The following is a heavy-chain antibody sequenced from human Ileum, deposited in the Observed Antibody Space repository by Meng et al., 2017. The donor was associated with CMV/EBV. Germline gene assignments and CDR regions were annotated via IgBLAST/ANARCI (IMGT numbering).Heavy chain of an antibody. V-gene: IGHV3-48*04. D-gene: IGHD3-16*01. J-gene: IGHJ6*02. CDR1: EFTFSDYS. CDR2: ISSRSNSI. Sequence: GESLKISCAASEFTFSDYSMNWVRQAPGTGLEWVSYISSRSNSIYYADSVKGRFTISRDNAKNSLYLQMNSLRAEDTAVYYCARGGRGNYYFYFGMDVWGQGNMVTVAS. CDR3: ARGGRGNYYFYFGMDV.